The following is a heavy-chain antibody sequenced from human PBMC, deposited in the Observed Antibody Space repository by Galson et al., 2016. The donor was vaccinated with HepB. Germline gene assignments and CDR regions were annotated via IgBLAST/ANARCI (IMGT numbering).Heavy chain of an antibody. CDR3: ARDRGSHPDFGDDYYMDV. D-gene: IGHD3/OR15-3a*01. V-gene: IGHV4-4*07. CDR1: GGAISRYS. Sequence: SETLSLTCTVSGGAISRYSWAWIRQPAGKGLEWIGRISPTSSTNYNPSLQSRITMSIDTSKNQFTLNLRSVTAADTAVYYCARDRGSHPDFGDDYYMDVWGKGTTVTVSS. J-gene: IGHJ6*03. CDR2: ISPTSST.